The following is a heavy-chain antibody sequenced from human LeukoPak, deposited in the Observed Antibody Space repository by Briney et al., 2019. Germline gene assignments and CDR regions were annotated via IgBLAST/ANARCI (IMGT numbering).Heavy chain of an antibody. CDR1: GFTLSGFA. J-gene: IGHJ6*02. V-gene: IGHV3-30-3*01. D-gene: IGHD3-22*01. CDR3: ARDLGGYGYYGMDV. Sequence: GGSLRLSCAASGFTLSGFAMHWVRQAPGKGLEWVAVLLHDGSEKNYADSVKGRFTISRDTSKNMVYLQMNSLRAEETAVYYCARDLGGYGYYGMDVWGQGTTVTVSS. CDR2: LLHDGSEK.